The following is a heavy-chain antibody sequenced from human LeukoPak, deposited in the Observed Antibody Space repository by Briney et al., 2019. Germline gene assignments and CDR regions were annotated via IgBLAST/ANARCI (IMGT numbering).Heavy chain of an antibody. Sequence: PGGSLRLSCAVSGFTFSNAWMSWVRQAPGKGLEWVGRIKSKTDGGTTDYAAPVKGRFTISGDDSKNTLYLQMNSLKTEDTAVYYCTTDILTGDDAFDIWGQGTMVTVSS. D-gene: IGHD3-9*01. CDR3: TTDILTGDDAFDI. CDR1: GFTFSNAW. V-gene: IGHV3-15*01. CDR2: IKSKTDGGTT. J-gene: IGHJ3*02.